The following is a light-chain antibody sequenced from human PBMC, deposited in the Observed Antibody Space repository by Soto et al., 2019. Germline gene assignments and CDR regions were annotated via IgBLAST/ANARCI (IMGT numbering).Light chain of an antibody. Sequence: DIQMTQSPSSLSAYVGDRVTITCRASQSISSWLAWYQQKPGKAPKLLIYDASSLESGVQSRFSGSGSGTEFTLTIRSLQPDDFATYYCKQYNSYWTFGQGTKVDIK. V-gene: IGKV1-5*01. J-gene: IGKJ1*01. CDR1: QSISSW. CDR3: KQYNSYWT. CDR2: DAS.